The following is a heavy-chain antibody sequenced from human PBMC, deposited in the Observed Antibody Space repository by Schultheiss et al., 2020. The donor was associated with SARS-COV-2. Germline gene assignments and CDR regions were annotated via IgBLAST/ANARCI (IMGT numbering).Heavy chain of an antibody. CDR2: INHSGST. J-gene: IGHJ4*02. CDR1: GFTFSSYA. D-gene: IGHD5-18*01. Sequence: GSLRLSCAASGFTFSSYAMSWIRQPPGKGLEWIGEINHSGSTNYNPSLKSRVTISVDTSKNQFSLKLSSVTAADTAVYYCARGQAAMAYFDYWGQGTLVTVSS. CDR3: ARGQAAMAYFDY. V-gene: IGHV4-34*01.